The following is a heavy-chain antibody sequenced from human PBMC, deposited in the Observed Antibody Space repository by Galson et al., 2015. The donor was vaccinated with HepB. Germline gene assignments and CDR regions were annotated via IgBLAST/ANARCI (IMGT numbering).Heavy chain of an antibody. Sequence: SVKVSCKASGGTFSSYAISWVRQAPGQGLEWMGGIIPLLGIANYAQRFQGRVTITADKSTSTVYMELSSLRSGDTAVYYCARNPLQECSGGSCYPGAFDIWGQGTMVTVSS. CDR1: GGTFSSYA. CDR3: ARNPLQECSGGSCYPGAFDI. CDR2: IIPLLGIA. D-gene: IGHD2-15*01. V-gene: IGHV1-69*10. J-gene: IGHJ3*02.